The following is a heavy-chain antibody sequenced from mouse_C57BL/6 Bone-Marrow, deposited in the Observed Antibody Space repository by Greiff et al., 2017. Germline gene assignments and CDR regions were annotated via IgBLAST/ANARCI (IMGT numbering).Heavy chain of an antibody. CDR2: INPNNGGT. CDR1: GYTFTDYY. CDR3: ASRGPVYYFDY. V-gene: IGHV1-26*01. J-gene: IGHJ2*01. Sequence: EVQLQQSGPELVKPGASVKISCKASGYTFTDYYMNWVKQSHGKSLEWIGDINPNNGGTSYNQKFKGKATLTVDKSSSTAYMELRSLTSEDSAVYYCASRGPVYYFDYWGQGTTLTVSS. D-gene: IGHD3-3*01.